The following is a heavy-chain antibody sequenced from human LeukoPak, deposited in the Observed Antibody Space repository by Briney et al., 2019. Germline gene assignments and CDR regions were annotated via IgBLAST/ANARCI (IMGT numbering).Heavy chain of an antibody. V-gene: IGHV4-34*01. J-gene: IGHJ5*02. Sequence: SSETLSLTCAVYGGSFSGYYWSWIRQPPGKGLEWIGEINHSGSTNYNPSLKSRVTISVDTSKNQFSLKLSSVTAADTAVYYCARTSQKTRFDPWGQGTLVTVSS. CDR3: ARTSQKTRFDP. CDR2: INHSGST. CDR1: GGSFSGYY.